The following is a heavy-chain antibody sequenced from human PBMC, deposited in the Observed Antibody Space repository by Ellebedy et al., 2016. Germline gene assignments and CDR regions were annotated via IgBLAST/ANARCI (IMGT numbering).Heavy chain of an antibody. CDR1: GFTFDDYA. CDR3: ARDRRYYYGMDV. V-gene: IGHV3-74*01. J-gene: IGHJ6*02. Sequence: GESLKISCAASGFTFDDYAMHWVRQAPGKGLVWVSRINSDGSSTSYADSVKGRFTISRDNAKNTLYLQMNSLRAEDTAVYYCARDRRYYYGMDVWGQGTTVTVSS. CDR2: INSDGSST.